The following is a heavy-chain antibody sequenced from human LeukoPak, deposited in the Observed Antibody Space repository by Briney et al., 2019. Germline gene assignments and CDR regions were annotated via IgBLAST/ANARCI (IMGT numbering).Heavy chain of an antibody. CDR3: ARHPPTVDI. J-gene: IGHJ3*02. CDR1: GYSISSGYF. Sequence: SETLSLTCTVSGYSISSGYFWSWIRQPPGKGLEWIGYIYYSGSTNYNPSLKSRVTISVDTSKNQFSLKLSSVTAADTAMYYCARHPPTVDIWGQGTMVTVSS. CDR2: IYYSGST. V-gene: IGHV4-61*01.